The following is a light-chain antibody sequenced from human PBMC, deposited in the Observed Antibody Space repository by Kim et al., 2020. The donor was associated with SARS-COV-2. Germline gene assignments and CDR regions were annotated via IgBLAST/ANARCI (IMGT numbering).Light chain of an antibody. V-gene: IGLV3-19*01. CDR1: SLRSYY. Sequence: ALGQTVRLTCQGDSLRSYYSTWYSQKPEQAPIIVIYGKNIRPSGIPDRFSGSSSGNTASLTITGTQAGDEADYYCNSRDSSDNVVFGGGTQLTVL. CDR3: NSRDSSDNVV. CDR2: GKN. J-gene: IGLJ2*01.